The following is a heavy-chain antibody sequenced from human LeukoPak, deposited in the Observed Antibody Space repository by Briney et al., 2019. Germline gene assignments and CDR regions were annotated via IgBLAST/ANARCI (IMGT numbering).Heavy chain of an antibody. V-gene: IGHV3-23*01. CDR2: IRGGGTSE. Sequence: PGGSLRLSCTASGFTFSAYAMMWVRQAPGKGPEWVSAIRGGGTSEFYADSVKGRFRISRDSSKDTLFLQMNSLRAEDTAVYHCARDPNGDYIGAFDMWGPGTMVTVSS. J-gene: IGHJ3*02. CDR1: GFTFSAYA. D-gene: IGHD4-17*01. CDR3: ARDPNGDYIGAFDM.